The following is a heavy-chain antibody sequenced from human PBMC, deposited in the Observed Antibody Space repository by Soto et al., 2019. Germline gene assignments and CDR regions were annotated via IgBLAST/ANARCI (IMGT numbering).Heavy chain of an antibody. CDR1: GGSISSYY. J-gene: IGHJ6*02. Sequence: PSAALSLTCTVSGGSISSYYWSWIRQPPGKGLEWIGYIYYSGSTNYNPSLKSRVTISVDTSKNQFSLKLSSVTAADTAVYYCASSRAGEGARNRPRAEAYYYYGMDVWGQGTTVTVSS. CDR2: IYYSGST. V-gene: IGHV4-59*01. CDR3: ASSRAGEGARNRPRAEAYYYYGMDV. D-gene: IGHD1-26*01.